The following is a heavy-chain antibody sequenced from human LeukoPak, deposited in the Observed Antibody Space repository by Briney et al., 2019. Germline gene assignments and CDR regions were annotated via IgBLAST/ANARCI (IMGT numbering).Heavy chain of an antibody. V-gene: IGHV4-61*01. J-gene: IGHJ5*02. CDR1: GGSVSSGSYY. CDR3: ASTVVVAATRSFDP. Sequence: PSETLSLTCTVSGGSVSSGSYYWSWIRQPPGKGLEWIGYIYYSGSTNYNPSLKSRVTISVDTSKNQFSLKLSSVTAADTAVYYCASTVVVAATRSFDPWAREPWSPSPQ. CDR2: IYYSGST. D-gene: IGHD2-15*01.